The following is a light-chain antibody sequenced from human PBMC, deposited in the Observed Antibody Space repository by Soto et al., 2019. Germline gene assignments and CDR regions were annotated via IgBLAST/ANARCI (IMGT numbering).Light chain of an antibody. CDR1: QSVSSSY. V-gene: IGKV3-20*01. CDR3: QQYGSSPYT. CDR2: GAS. Sequence: IVLTQSPGTLSLSPGERATLSCRASQSVSSSYLAWYQQNPGQAPRLLIYGASSRATGIPDWFSGSGSGTDFTLTISRLEPEDFAVYYCQQYGSSPYTFGQGTKLEIK. J-gene: IGKJ2*01.